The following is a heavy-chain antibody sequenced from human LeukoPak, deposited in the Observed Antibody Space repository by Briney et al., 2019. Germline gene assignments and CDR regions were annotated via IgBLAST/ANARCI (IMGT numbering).Heavy chain of an antibody. J-gene: IGHJ5*02. Sequence: PGGSLRLSCAASGFTFSSYAMSWVRQAPRKGLEWVSAITGSGGSTYYADSVKGRFTISRDNSKNTLCLQMNSLRAEDTAVYYCAEMYYYGSGSPPWGQGTLVTVSS. CDR3: AEMYYYGSGSPP. D-gene: IGHD3-10*01. V-gene: IGHV3-23*01. CDR2: ITGSGGST. CDR1: GFTFSSYA.